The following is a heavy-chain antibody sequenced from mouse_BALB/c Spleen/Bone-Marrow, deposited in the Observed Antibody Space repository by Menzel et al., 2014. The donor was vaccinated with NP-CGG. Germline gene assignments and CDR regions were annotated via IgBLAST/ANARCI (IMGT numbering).Heavy chain of an antibody. D-gene: IGHD2-5*01. CDR2: IDPANGTT. V-gene: IGHV14-3*02. Sequence: VQLQQSGAELEKPRASVKLSCTASGFNIKDTYMHWVRQRPEQGLEWIGRIDPANGTTKYDPKFQGKATITADTSSNTAYLQLSSLTTEDTAVYYCALLYSNYYCCGQGTALAAFS. CDR1: GFNIKDTY. J-gene: IGHJ2*01. CDR3: ALLYSNYYC.